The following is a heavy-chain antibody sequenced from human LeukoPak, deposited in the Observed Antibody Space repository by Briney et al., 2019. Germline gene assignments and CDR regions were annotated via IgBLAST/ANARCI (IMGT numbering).Heavy chain of an antibody. CDR2: IRQDGSEK. V-gene: IGHV3-7*01. CDR1: GFTFSSYW. J-gene: IGHJ4*02. Sequence: PGGSLRLSCAASGFTFSSYWMSWVRQAPGKGLEWVANIRQDGSEKYYVDSVKGRFTVSRDNSKNTVYLEMNSLNSEDTAVYYCAKDPWDYWGQGTLVTVSS. CDR3: AKDPWDY.